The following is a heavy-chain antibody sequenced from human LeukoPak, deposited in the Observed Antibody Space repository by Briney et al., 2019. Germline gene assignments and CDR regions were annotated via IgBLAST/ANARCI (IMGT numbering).Heavy chain of an antibody. CDR3: ARDLDYTSYGYDFDY. CDR1: GFTFSSYA. Sequence: GGSLRLSCTASGFTFSSYAMNWVRQAPGKGLEWVSGIGAGGTFTYYADSVKGRFTIFRDNSRNTLYLQMNSLRADDTAVYYCARDLDYTSYGYDFDYWGQGTLVTVSS. V-gene: IGHV3-23*01. CDR2: IGAGGTFT. D-gene: IGHD1-26*01. J-gene: IGHJ4*02.